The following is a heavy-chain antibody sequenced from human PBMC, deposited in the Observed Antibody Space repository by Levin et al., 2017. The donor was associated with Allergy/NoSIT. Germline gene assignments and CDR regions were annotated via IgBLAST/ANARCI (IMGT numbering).Heavy chain of an antibody. CDR1: GGSIRSGSYL. V-gene: IGHV4-39*01. CDR3: ATNSVWYSHYFNR. J-gene: IGHJ4*01. Sequence: SETLSLTCTVSGGSIRSGSYLWGWIRQPPGKGLEWIGSIYYGGATYYNSSLRSRLTISLDLFTDQLSLELTSVTAADTAFYYCATNSVWYSHYFNRWGQGTLVTVSS. CDR2: IYYGGAT. D-gene: IGHD6-19*01.